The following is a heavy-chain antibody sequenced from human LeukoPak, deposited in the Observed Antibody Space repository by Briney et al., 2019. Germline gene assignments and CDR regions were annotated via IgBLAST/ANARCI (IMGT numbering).Heavy chain of an antibody. Sequence: GGSLRLSCAASGFTFSDYYMSWVRQAPGKGLEWVSYISSSSSYTDYADSVKGRFTISRDNAKNSLYLQMNSLRAEDTAVYYCAKDQYGGNPQYYFDYWGQGTLVTVSS. J-gene: IGHJ4*02. V-gene: IGHV3-11*05. CDR1: GFTFSDYY. CDR2: ISSSSSYT. CDR3: AKDQYGGNPQYYFDY. D-gene: IGHD4-23*01.